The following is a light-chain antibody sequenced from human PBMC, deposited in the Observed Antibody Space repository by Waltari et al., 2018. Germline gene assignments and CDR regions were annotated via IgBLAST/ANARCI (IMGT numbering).Light chain of an antibody. CDR3: QVWDSSSDHRV. Sequence: SYVLTQPPSVSVAPRNTARITCGGKNIRSKSVHWYQQKPGQAPVLVVYDDSDRPSGIPERFSGSNSGNTATLTISRVEAGDEADYYCQVWDSSSDHRVFGTGTKVTVL. CDR2: DDS. V-gene: IGLV3-21*03. CDR1: NIRSKS. J-gene: IGLJ1*01.